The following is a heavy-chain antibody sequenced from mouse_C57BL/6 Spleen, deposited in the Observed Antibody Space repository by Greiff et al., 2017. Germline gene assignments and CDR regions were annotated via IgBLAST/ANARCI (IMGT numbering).Heavy chain of an antibody. CDR1: GFSLTSYG. Sequence: VQLQQSGPGLVQPSQSLSITCTVSGFSLTSYGVHWVRQSPGKGLEWLGVIWSGGSTDYNAAFISRLSISKDNSKSQVFFKMNSLQADDTAIYYCARGYYEYDAWFAYWGQGTLVTVSA. D-gene: IGHD2-4*01. V-gene: IGHV2-2*01. CDR2: IWSGGST. CDR3: ARGYYEYDAWFAY. J-gene: IGHJ3*01.